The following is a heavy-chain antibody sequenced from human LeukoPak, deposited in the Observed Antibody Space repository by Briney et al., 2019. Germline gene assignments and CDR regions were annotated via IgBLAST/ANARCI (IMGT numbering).Heavy chain of an antibody. V-gene: IGHV3-7*01. J-gene: IGHJ4*02. D-gene: IGHD2-21*01. CDR3: ARDSTLIDCDY. Sequence: PGGSLRLSCVASGFTFKSYWMRWVRQSPGKWLEWVANIKKDGSESCYVDSVKGRSTISRDNAKNSLYLQMNNLSGEDTALYYCARDSTLIDCDYWGQGTLVTVSP. CDR1: GFTFKSYW. CDR2: IKKDGSES.